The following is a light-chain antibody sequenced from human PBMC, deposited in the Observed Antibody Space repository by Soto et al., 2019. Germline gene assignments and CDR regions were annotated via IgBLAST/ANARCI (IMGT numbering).Light chain of an antibody. CDR2: GAS. CDR3: QQRSNWPLT. J-gene: IGKJ1*01. CDR1: QSVRSTY. V-gene: IGKV3D-20*02. Sequence: IVLTQSPGTLSLSPWERATLSCRASQSVRSTYLAWYQQKPGQAPRLLIYGASSRATGIPDRFTGSGSGTDFTLTISSLEPEDFAVYYCQQRSNWPLTFGQGTKVDIK.